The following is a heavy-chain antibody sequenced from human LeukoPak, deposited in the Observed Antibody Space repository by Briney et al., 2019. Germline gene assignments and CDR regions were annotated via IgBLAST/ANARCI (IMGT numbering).Heavy chain of an antibody. CDR3: ARAARGWDNPRGHYYYYGMDV. J-gene: IGHJ6*02. D-gene: IGHD6-19*01. CDR1: GGTFSSYA. V-gene: IGHV1-69*13. CDR2: IIPIFGTA. Sequence: ASVKVSCKASGGTFSSYAISWVRQAPGQGLEWMGGIIPIFGTANYAQKFQGRVTITADESTSTAHMELSSLRSEDTAVYYCARAARGWDNPRGHYYYYGMDVWGQGTTVTVSS.